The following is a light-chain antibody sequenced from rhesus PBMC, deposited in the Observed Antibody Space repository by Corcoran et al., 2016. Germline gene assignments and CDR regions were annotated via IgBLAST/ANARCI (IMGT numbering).Light chain of an antibody. V-gene: IGKV2S20*01. J-gene: IGKJ3*01. Sequence: DIVMTQTPLSLPVTPGEPASISCRSSQSLLDSEDGNTSLDWFLQKPDQSPKPLIYEVSNRACGVPERFSGSGSNIDFTLKIRRVGVEDVGVYYCMEGIEFPFIFGPGTKLEIK. CDR1: QSLLDSEDGNTS. CDR2: EVS. CDR3: MEGIEFPFI.